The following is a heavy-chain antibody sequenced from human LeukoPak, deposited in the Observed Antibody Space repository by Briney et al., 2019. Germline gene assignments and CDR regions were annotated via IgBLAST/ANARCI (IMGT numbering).Heavy chain of an antibody. CDR1: GFAFSSYA. Sequence: PGGSLRLSCSASGFAFSSYAMHWVRQAPGKGLEYVSAISTSGGSSYYADSVKDRFTISRENSKNTLYLQMSSVRAEDTAVYYCVKGGYGGYTLGIDYWGQGTLVTVSS. V-gene: IGHV3-64D*06. CDR2: ISTSGGSS. D-gene: IGHD5-12*01. CDR3: VKGGYGGYTLGIDY. J-gene: IGHJ4*02.